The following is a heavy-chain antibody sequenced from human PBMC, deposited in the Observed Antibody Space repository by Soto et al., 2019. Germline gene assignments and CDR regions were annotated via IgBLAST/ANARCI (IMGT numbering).Heavy chain of an antibody. V-gene: IGHV3-23*01. CDR1: GFTFRSYS. CDR2: IGGNGATT. J-gene: IGHJ4*02. Sequence: GGSLRLSCAASGFTFRSYSITGVRQAPGKGLEWVSVIGGNGATTFYADSVKGRFTISRDNSKNTLYLQMNSLRAEDTAVYYCAKDPSKDYWGQGTLVTVSS. D-gene: IGHD2-2*01. CDR3: AKDPSKDY.